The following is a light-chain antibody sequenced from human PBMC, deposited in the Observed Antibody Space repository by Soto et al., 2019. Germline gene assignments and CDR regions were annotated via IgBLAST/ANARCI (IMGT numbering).Light chain of an antibody. CDR3: QQYDVSPIT. CDR2: DAS. J-gene: IGKJ5*01. CDR1: QSVRSER. Sequence: EIVLTQSPDTLSLSPVERATVCCMASQSVRSERLAWYQHKRGQAPRLVIFDASSRATGIPERFSGSGSGTDFTLTITRLEPEDFAVYFCQQYDVSPITFGLGTRLEI. V-gene: IGKV3-20*01.